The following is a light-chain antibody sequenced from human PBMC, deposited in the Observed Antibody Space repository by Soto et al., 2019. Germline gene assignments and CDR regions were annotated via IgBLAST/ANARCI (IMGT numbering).Light chain of an antibody. CDR2: KTS. Sequence: DIHMTQSPSTLSASVGDRVTITCRASQSLTMWLAWYQQKPGKAPNLLIYKTSSLESVVPSRFSGSGSGTGFALTIISLQADDCATCYCQHWTDYSWTFGQGTKVEVK. CDR1: QSLTMW. CDR3: QHWTDYSWT. J-gene: IGKJ1*01. V-gene: IGKV1-5*03.